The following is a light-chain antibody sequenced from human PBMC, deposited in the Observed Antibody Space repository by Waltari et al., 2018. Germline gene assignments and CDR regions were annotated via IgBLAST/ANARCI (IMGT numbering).Light chain of an antibody. Sequence: QSALTQPASVSGSPGQSITVSCTGSGSDIGTYSLVSWFQQLPGKVPKLLIFEVNQRPSGVSDRFSGSKSGNTASLTVSGLQPEDEADYYCCSFSTPRSLLFGGGTKVTVL. V-gene: IGLV2-23*02. CDR3: CSFSTPRSLL. CDR1: GSDIGTYSL. CDR2: EVN. J-gene: IGLJ2*01.